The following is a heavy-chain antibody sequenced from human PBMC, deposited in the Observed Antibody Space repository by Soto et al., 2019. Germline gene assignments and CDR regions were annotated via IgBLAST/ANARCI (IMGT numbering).Heavy chain of an antibody. Sequence: SETLSLTCTVSGGSISSVGYYWSWIRQHPGKGLEWIGYIYYSGSTYYNPSLKSRVTISLDTSKNQFSLKLSSVTAADTAVYYCARGHNWNYPNWFDPWGQGTLVTVSS. CDR1: GGSISSVGYY. D-gene: IGHD1-7*01. V-gene: IGHV4-31*03. CDR2: IYYSGST. J-gene: IGHJ5*02. CDR3: ARGHNWNYPNWFDP.